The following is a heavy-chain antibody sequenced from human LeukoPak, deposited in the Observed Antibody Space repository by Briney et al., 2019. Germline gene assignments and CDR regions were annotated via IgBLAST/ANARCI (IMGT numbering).Heavy chain of an antibody. CDR2: IYHSGST. D-gene: IGHD6-19*01. J-gene: IGHJ4*02. CDR1: GYSISSGYY. CDR3: AINPGIAVHDY. V-gene: IGHV4-38-2*01. Sequence: PSETLSLTCAVSGYSISSGYYWGWIRQPPGKGLEWIGSIYHSGSTYYNPSLKSRVTISVDTSKNQFSLKLSSVTAADTAVYYCAINPGIAVHDYWGQGTLVTVSS.